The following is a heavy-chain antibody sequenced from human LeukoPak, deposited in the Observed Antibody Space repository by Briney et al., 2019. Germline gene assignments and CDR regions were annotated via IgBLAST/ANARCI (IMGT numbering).Heavy chain of an antibody. CDR3: AKSGGVYCGSTSCPLDP. Sequence: GGSLRLSCAASGFTFSSYAMSWVRQAPGKGLEWVSAISGSGGSTYYADSVKGRFTISRDNSKNTLYLQMNSLRAEDTAVYYCAKSGGVYCGSTSCPLDPWGQGTLVTVSS. CDR1: GFTFSSYA. J-gene: IGHJ5*02. V-gene: IGHV3-23*01. CDR2: ISGSGGST. D-gene: IGHD2-2*01.